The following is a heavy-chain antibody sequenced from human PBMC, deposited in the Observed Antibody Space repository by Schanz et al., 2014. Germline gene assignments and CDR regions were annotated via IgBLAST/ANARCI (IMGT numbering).Heavy chain of an antibody. D-gene: IGHD1-26*01. Sequence: EVQLVESGGGLVQPGGSLRLSCAASGFTFSAYWMTWVRQAPGKGLDWVGTIKPDGSEKFYVDSVKGRFTISRDNAKNLMYLHLNSLRAEDTAVYYCAREVGGSFGQHYWGQGALVTVSS. CDR2: IKPDGSEK. J-gene: IGHJ4*02. CDR1: GFTFSAYW. V-gene: IGHV3-7*01. CDR3: AREVGGSFGQHY.